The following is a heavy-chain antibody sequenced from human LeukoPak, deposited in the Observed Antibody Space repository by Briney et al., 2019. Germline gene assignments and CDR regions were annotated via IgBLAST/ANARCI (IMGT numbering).Heavy chain of an antibody. J-gene: IGHJ6*03. CDR2: IYHSGST. Sequence: SGTLSLTCAVSGGSISSSNWWSWVRQPPGKGLEWIGEIYHSGSTNYNPSLKSRVTISVDKSKNQFSLKLSSVTAADTAVYYCARVPRSYYYYYYMDVWGKGTTVTVSS. V-gene: IGHV4-4*02. CDR1: GGSISSSNW. CDR3: ARVPRSYYYYYYMDV.